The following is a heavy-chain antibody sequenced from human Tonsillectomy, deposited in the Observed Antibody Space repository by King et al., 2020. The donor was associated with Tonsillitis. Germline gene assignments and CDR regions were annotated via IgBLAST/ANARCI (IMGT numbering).Heavy chain of an antibody. V-gene: IGHV1-2*02. CDR2: INPNSGDT. Sequence: VQLVESGAEVKKPGASVKVSCKASGYTFTDYYMHWVRQAPGQGLEWMGWINPNSGDTKYAQKFQGRGTVTRGTSISTAYMELSRLRSDDTAVYYCARDQATVDYYDSSGYSSFDYWGQGTLVTVSS. D-gene: IGHD3-22*01. CDR3: ARDQATVDYYDSSGYSSFDY. J-gene: IGHJ4*02. CDR1: GYTFTDYY.